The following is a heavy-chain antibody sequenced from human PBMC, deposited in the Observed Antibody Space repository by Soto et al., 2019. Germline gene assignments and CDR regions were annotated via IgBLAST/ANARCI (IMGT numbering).Heavy chain of an antibody. D-gene: IGHD6-19*01. J-gene: IGHJ5*02. CDR1: GDADSSPYY. Sequence: QVQLQESGPGLVKPSGTLSLTCAVSGDADSSPYYCCWVRQPPGKGLEWIGEVFHTGTTSYNPSLRSRVTISMDKSINQFSLDLSSVTAADTAVYYCARSAGWYAIHAWGPGTLVIVSS. V-gene: IGHV4-4*02. CDR2: VFHTGTT. CDR3: ARSAGWYAIHA.